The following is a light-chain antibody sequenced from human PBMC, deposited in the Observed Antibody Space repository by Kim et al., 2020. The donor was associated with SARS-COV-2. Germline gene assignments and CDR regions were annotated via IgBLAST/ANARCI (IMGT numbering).Light chain of an antibody. CDR1: QSVGNS. Sequence: WSPGKTATRACRASQSVGNSLAWFQQKPGQAPRLLIFETSNRDTGIPARFSGSGSGTGFTLTISSLEPEDFAVYYCQQRYDWPLTFGGGTKVDIK. CDR3: QQRYDWPLT. CDR2: ETS. V-gene: IGKV3-11*01. J-gene: IGKJ4*01.